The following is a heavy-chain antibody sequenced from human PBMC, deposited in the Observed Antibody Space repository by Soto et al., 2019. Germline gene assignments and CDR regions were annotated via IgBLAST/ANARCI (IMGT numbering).Heavy chain of an antibody. D-gene: IGHD5-12*01. Sequence: ASVKVSCKASGYTFTRYGISWVRQAPGQGLEWMGWISGYNGDTKYAQKFQGRVTMTIDTSTTTAYMELRSLRSEDTAVYYCARDPAATITWGNLWGQGTLVTVSS. V-gene: IGHV1-18*01. CDR2: ISGYNGDT. J-gene: IGHJ4*02. CDR3: ARDPAATITWGNL. CDR1: GYTFTRYG.